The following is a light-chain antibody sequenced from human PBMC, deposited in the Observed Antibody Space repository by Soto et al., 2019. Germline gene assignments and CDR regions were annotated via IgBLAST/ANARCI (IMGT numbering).Light chain of an antibody. J-gene: IGKJ2*01. CDR3: QQYAFSLPYT. CDR2: DAS. Sequence: IVLTQSPGTLSLSPGERATLSCRASQSVGTYLAWYQQKPGRSPRLLISDASGRATGIPDRFSGSGSGTDFTLTISRLEPEDVAVYYCQQYAFSLPYTFGQGTKLEI. CDR1: QSVGTY. V-gene: IGKV3-20*01.